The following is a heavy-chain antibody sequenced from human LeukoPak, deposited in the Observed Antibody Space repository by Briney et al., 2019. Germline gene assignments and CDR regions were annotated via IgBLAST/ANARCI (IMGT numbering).Heavy chain of an antibody. CDR3: VTQTYSGSNKYYFDY. CDR2: ISSGGDTT. CDR1: GFTFSSYA. Sequence: GGSLRLSCATSGFTFSSYAMTWVRQAPGKGLEWVSRISSGGDTTYYADSVKGRFTVSRDNSKNMLYLQMKSLRVEDTAVYYCVTQTYSGSNKYYFDYWGQGTLVTVSS. J-gene: IGHJ4*02. V-gene: IGHV3-23*01. D-gene: IGHD1-26*01.